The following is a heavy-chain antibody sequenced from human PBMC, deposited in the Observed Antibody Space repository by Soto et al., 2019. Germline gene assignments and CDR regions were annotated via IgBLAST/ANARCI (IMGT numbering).Heavy chain of an antibody. Sequence: QQQLQESGSGLVKPLETLSLACTVSGLSIDRGAYSWSWIRQPPGKGLEWVGSISQGEDTYYNPSLTGRVTISVDRTRNQFSLNLTSVTAADTAVYYCASLSGYRYYFDYWGQGILVTVSS. CDR2: ISQGEDT. D-gene: IGHD2-15*01. CDR1: GLSIDRGAYS. CDR3: ASLSGYRYYFDY. V-gene: IGHV4-30-2*01. J-gene: IGHJ4*02.